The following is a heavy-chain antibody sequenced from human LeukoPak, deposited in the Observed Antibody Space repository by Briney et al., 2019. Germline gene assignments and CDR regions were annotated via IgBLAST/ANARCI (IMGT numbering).Heavy chain of an antibody. Sequence: SVTVSCKASGGTFSSHAISWVRQAPGQGLEWMGGIIPIFGTANYAQKFQGRVTITADESTSTAYMELSSLRSEDTAVYYCARGVGYCSSTSCYGNDYWGQGTLVTVSS. CDR2: IIPIFGTA. CDR3: ARGVGYCSSTSCYGNDY. D-gene: IGHD2-2*01. V-gene: IGHV1-69*01. CDR1: GGTFSSHA. J-gene: IGHJ4*02.